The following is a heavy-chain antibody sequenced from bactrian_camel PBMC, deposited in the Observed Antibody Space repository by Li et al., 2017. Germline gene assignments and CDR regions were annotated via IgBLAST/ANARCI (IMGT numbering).Heavy chain of an antibody. D-gene: IGHD1*01. CDR3: VRDVSELAF. J-gene: IGHJ4*01. CDR1: GDTGSGYC. Sequence: HVQLVESGGGSVQAGGSLRLSCVTSGDTGSGYCMGWFRQSPGKQRERVAYIDSSERPIYAGSVAGRFTISRDNAKNMVYLDMNGLRPEDTAVYYCVRDVSELAFWGQGTQVTVS. V-gene: IGHV3S53*01. CDR2: IDSSERP.